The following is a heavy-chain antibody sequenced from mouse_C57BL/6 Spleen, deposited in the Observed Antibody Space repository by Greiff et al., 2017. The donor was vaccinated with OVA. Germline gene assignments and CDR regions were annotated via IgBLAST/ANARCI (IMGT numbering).Heavy chain of an antibody. V-gene: IGHV14-1*01. D-gene: IGHD2-1*01. CDR1: GFNIKDYY. CDR2: IDPEDGDT. Sequence: VQLQQSGAELVRPGASVKLSCTASGFNIKDYYMHWVKQRPEQGLEWIGRIDPEDGDTEYAPKFQGKATMTADTSSNTAYLQLSSLTSEDTAVYYCTTYGNFLYYFDYWGQGTTLTVSS. J-gene: IGHJ2*01. CDR3: TTYGNFLYYFDY.